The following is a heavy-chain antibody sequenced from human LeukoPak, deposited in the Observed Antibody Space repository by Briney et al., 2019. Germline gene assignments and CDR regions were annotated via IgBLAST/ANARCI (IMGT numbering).Heavy chain of an antibody. CDR1: GFNFSNYG. Sequence: PGGSLRLSCAASGFNFSNYGMHWVRQAPGEGLQWVAFIRYDATNKQYVDSVKGRFAISRDNSKKTLSLQMNSLRAEDTAVYYCTKDLGTQSVHDGFDIWGHGTMVMVSS. D-gene: IGHD1-1*01. J-gene: IGHJ3*02. V-gene: IGHV3-30*02. CDR3: TKDLGTQSVHDGFDI. CDR2: IRYDATNK.